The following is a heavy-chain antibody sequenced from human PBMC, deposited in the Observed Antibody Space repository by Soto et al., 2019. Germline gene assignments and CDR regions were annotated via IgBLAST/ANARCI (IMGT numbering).Heavy chain of an antibody. J-gene: IGHJ4*02. D-gene: IGHD5-12*01. CDR3: ARVSGYYPLDY. CDR1: GYTLTSYA. CDR2: INAGNGNT. Sequence: SVKVSCKASGYTLTSYARHWVRQAPGKRLEWMGWINAGNGNTKYSQKFQGRVTITRDTSASTAYMELSSLRSEDTAVYYCARVSGYYPLDYWGQGTLVTVSS. V-gene: IGHV1-3*01.